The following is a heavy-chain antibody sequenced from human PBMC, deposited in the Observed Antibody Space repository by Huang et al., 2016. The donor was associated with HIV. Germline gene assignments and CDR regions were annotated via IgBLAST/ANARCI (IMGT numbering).Heavy chain of an antibody. Sequence: QVQLVQSGAEVKKPGASVKVSCKASGYTFTSYAMHWVRQAPGQRLEWMGWINAGNSNTKYSQKFQGRVTITRDTSASTAYMELSSLRSEDTAVYYCARAAGAFYYYYYYMDVWGKGTTVTVSS. CDR1: GYTFTSYA. CDR2: INAGNSNT. D-gene: IGHD6-13*01. V-gene: IGHV1-3*01. J-gene: IGHJ6*03. CDR3: ARAAGAFYYYYYYMDV.